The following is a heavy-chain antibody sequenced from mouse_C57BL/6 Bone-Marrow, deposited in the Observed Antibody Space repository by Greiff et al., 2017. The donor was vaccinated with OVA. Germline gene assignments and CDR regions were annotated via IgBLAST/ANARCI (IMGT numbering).Heavy chain of an antibody. CDR1: GFTFSSYA. Sequence: EVKLVESGEGLVKPGGSLKLSCAASGFTFSSYAMSWVRQTPEKRLEWVAYISRGGDYIYYADTVKGRFTISRDNARNTLYLQMSSLKSEDTAVYYCTREKYSNYWYFDVWGTGTTVTVSS. J-gene: IGHJ1*03. V-gene: IGHV5-9-1*02. CDR3: TREKYSNYWYFDV. D-gene: IGHD2-5*01. CDR2: ISRGGDYI.